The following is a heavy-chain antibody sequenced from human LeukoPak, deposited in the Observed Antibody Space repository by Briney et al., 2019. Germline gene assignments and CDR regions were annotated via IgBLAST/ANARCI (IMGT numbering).Heavy chain of an antibody. CDR1: GFTFSSYS. J-gene: IGHJ4*02. CDR2: ISSSSSTI. Sequence: GGSLRLSCAASGFTFSSYSMNWVRQAPGKGLEWVSYISSSSSTIYYADSVKGRFTISRDNAKNSLYLQMNSLRAEDTAVYYCARDNSSYGDSSLHDYWGQGTLVTVSS. D-gene: IGHD4-17*01. CDR3: ARDNSSYGDSSLHDY. V-gene: IGHV3-48*01.